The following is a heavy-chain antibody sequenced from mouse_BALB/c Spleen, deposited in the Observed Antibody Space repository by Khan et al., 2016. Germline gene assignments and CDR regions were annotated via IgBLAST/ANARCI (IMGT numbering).Heavy chain of an antibody. Sequence: LVKTGASVKISCKASGYSFTGFYMHWVKQSHGKSLEWIGYIRCYNGATNYNQKFKGKATFTVETSSRTAYMQFNSLTSEDSAVYYCARYCSSFPYYFDYWGQGTTLTVSS. J-gene: IGHJ2*01. CDR3: ARYCSSFPYYFDY. D-gene: IGHD1-1*01. CDR2: IRCYNGAT. CDR1: GYSFTGFY. V-gene: IGHV1S34*01.